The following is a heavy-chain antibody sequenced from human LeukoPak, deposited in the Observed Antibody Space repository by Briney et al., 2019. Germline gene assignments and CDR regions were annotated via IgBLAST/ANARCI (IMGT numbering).Heavy chain of an antibody. CDR2: MITSGGNT. CDR3: ARANYYGSGKKDLDY. J-gene: IGHJ4*02. D-gene: IGHD3-10*01. V-gene: IGHV1-8*01. Sequence: ASVGASGSASQHPYTTYDTDWVPQATGLGREGLKLMITSGGNTGYAQKFQGRVTMTRNTSMSTAYMELNRLRSEDTAVYYCARANYYGSGKKDLDYWGQGTLVTVSS. CDR1: QHPYTTYD.